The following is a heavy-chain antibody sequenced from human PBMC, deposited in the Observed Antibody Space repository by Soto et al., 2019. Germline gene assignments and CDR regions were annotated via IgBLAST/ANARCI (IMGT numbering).Heavy chain of an antibody. CDR2: ISAYNGNT. V-gene: IGHV1-18*01. D-gene: IGHD2-2*01. CDR3: ARDPYCSSTSCLGRPAGHYGMDV. Sequence: QVQLVQSGAEVKKPGASVEVSCKASGYTFTSYGISWVRQAPGQGLEWMGWISAYNGNTNYAQKLQGRVTMTTDTSTSTAYMELRSLRSDDTAVYYCARDPYCSSTSCLGRPAGHYGMDVWGQGTTVTVSS. J-gene: IGHJ6*02. CDR1: GYTFTSYG.